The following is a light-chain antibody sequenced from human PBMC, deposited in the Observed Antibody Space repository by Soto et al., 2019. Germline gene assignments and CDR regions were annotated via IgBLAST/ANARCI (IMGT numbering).Light chain of an antibody. Sequence: EIVLTQSPGTLSLSPGERATLSCRANESVSNNYLAWYQRKPGQAPRLLIYGASYRATDIPYRFSGSGSGTDFTLTIARLEAEDFAVYICQQYGGTPPTFGLGTKVEI. J-gene: IGKJ1*01. CDR1: ESVSNNY. CDR3: QQYGGTPPT. CDR2: GAS. V-gene: IGKV3-20*01.